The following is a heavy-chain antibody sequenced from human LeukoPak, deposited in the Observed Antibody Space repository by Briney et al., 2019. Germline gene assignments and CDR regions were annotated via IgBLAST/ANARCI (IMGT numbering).Heavy chain of an antibody. D-gene: IGHD3-3*01. CDR3: ARDSIRSGGSFDY. J-gene: IGHJ4*02. CDR2: IIPIFGTA. V-gene: IGHV1-69*05. Sequence: GASVKVSCKASGYTFTSYDINWVRQAPGQGLEWMGGIIPIFGTANYAQKFQGRVTITTDESTSTAYMELSSLRSEDTAVYYCARDSIRSGGSFDYWGQGTLVTVSS. CDR1: GYTFTSYD.